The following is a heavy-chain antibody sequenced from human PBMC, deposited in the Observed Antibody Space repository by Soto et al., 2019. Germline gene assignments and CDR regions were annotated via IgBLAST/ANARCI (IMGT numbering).Heavy chain of an antibody. V-gene: IGHV4-39*01. D-gene: IGHD6-13*01. CDR1: GGSISSSSYY. Sequence: QLQLQESGPGLVKPSETLSLTCTVSGGSISSSSYYWGSIRQPPGKGLEWIGSIYYSGSTYYNPSLKSRGTISVDTSNNQFSLKLSSVTAADTAVYYCAGLGYSSRYYWGQGTLVTVAS. J-gene: IGHJ4*02. CDR3: AGLGYSSRYY. CDR2: IYYSGST.